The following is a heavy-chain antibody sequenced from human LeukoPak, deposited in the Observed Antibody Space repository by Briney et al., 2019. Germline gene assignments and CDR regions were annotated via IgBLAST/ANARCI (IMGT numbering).Heavy chain of an antibody. Sequence: ASVKVSCKASGGTFSSYAISWVRQAPGQGLEWMGGIIPIFGTANYAQKFQGRVTITADKSTSTAYMELSSLRSEDTAVYYCARVRGYSSSWTDYYYYMDVWGKGTTVTVSS. D-gene: IGHD6-13*01. V-gene: IGHV1-69*06. J-gene: IGHJ6*03. CDR1: GGTFSSYA. CDR2: IIPIFGTA. CDR3: ARVRGYSSSWTDYYYYMDV.